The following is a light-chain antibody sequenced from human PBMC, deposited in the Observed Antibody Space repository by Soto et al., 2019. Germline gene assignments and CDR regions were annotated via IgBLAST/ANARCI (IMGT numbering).Light chain of an antibody. J-gene: IGKJ5*01. Sequence: EIVLTQPPATVSLSPGERATPSCRASQSVSSYLAWYQQKPGQAPRLLIYDASNRATGIPARFSGSGSGTDFTLTISSLEPEDFAVYYCQQYGRSSTFGQRTRLEIK. V-gene: IGKV3-11*01. CDR1: QSVSSY. CDR2: DAS. CDR3: QQYGRSST.